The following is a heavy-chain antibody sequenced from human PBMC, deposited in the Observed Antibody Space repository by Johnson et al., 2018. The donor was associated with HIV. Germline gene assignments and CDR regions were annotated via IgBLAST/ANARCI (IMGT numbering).Heavy chain of an antibody. CDR3: ARDGYGDYLFLAPRLDAFDI. CDR1: GFTFSGSA. D-gene: IGHD4-17*01. V-gene: IGHV3-66*01. J-gene: IGHJ3*02. Sequence: VQLVESGGGLVQPGGSLKLSCAASGFTFSGSAMHWVRQAPGKGLEWVSLIYNDGSPYYADSVKGRFTISRDNSKNTLYLQMNSLRAEDTAVYYCARDGYGDYLFLAPRLDAFDIWGPGTIVTVSS. CDR2: IYNDGSP.